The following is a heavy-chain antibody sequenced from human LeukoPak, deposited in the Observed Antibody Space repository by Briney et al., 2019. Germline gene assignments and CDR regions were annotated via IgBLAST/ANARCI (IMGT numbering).Heavy chain of an antibody. CDR2: ISYDGSNK. CDR1: GFTFSSYA. V-gene: IGHV3-30*04. CDR3: ASLGWQWQVTSTDY. Sequence: PGGSLRLFCAASGFTFSSYAMHWVRQAPGKGLEWVAVISYDGSNKYYADSVKGRFTISRDNSKNTLYLQMNSLRAEDTAVYYCASLGWQWQVTSTDYWGQGTLVTVSS. J-gene: IGHJ4*02. D-gene: IGHD6-19*01.